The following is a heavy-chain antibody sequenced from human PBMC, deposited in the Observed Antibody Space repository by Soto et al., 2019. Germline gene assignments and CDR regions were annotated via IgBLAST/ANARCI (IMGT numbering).Heavy chain of an antibody. J-gene: IGHJ6*03. CDR1: GFTFSSYS. CDR2: ISSSSSNI. Sequence: GGSLRLSCAASGFTFSSYSMNWVRQAPGKGLEWVSYISSSSSNIYYADSVKGRFTISRDNAKNSLYLQMNSLRDADTAEYYCAIDDWSYYYYSYYMDVWGKGTTVTVSS. CDR3: AIDDWSYYYYSYYMDV. D-gene: IGHD1-26*01. V-gene: IGHV3-48*02.